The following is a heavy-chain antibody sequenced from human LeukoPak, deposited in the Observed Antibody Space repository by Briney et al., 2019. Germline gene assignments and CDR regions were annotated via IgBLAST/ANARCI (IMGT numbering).Heavy chain of an antibody. Sequence: SETLSLTCTVSGGSISSSSYYWGWVRQPPGKGLEWIGSIYYSGSTYYNPSLKSRVTISVDTSKNQFSLKLSSVTAADTAVYYCARRGRGGSYPFDYWGQGTLVTVSS. CDR3: ARRGRGGSYPFDY. V-gene: IGHV4-39*01. D-gene: IGHD1-26*01. J-gene: IGHJ4*02. CDR1: GGSISSSSYY. CDR2: IYYSGST.